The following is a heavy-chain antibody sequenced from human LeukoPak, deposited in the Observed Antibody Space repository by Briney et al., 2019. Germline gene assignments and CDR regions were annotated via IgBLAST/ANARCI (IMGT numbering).Heavy chain of an antibody. CDR1: GFTFSNYW. D-gene: IGHD2/OR15-2a*01. CDR3: ARAYFGSDYDAFDI. Sequence: GGSLRLSCVASGFTFSNYWMHWVRQVPGKGPEWVSRINKDGSITNFADSVKGRFTISRDNAKNSLYLQMNSLRAEDTALYHCARAYFGSDYDAFDIWGQGTMVTVSS. J-gene: IGHJ3*02. V-gene: IGHV3-74*01. CDR2: INKDGSIT.